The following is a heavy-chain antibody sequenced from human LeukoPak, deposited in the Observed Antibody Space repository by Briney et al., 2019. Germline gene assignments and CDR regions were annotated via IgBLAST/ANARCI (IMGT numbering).Heavy chain of an antibody. CDR2: ISAYNGNT. V-gene: IGHV1-18*01. J-gene: IGHJ4*02. Sequence: ASVKVSCKASGGTFSSYAISWVRQAPGQGLEWMGWISAYNGNTNYAQKLQGRVTMTTDTSTSTAYMELRSLRSDDTAVYYCARDRQKGASLGYWGQGTLVTVSS. CDR1: GGTFSSYA. D-gene: IGHD1-26*01. CDR3: ARDRQKGASLGY.